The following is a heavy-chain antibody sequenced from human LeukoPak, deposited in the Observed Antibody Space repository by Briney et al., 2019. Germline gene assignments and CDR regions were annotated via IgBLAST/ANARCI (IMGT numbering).Heavy chain of an antibody. V-gene: IGHV1-2*02. J-gene: IGHJ5*02. CDR3: ARAHDILTDNWFDP. Sequence: ASVKVSCKASGYTFTGYYMHWVRQAPGQGLKWMGWISPNSGGTNYAQKFQGRVTMTRDTSISTAYMELSRLRSDDTAVYYCARAHDILTDNWFDPWGQGTLVTVSS. CDR2: ISPNSGGT. D-gene: IGHD3-9*01. CDR1: GYTFTGYY.